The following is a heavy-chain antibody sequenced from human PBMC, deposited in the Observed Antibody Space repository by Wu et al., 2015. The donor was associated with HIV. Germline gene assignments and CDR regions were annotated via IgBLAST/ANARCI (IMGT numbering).Heavy chain of an antibody. CDR1: GYTFTNYY. Sequence: QVQLVQSGAEVKKPGASVRLSCGTSGYTFTNYYIHWVRQAPGQGLEWMAWINPSGGATIYAESFQGRVTVTTDTSMKTVYMELTSLTSADTAIYYCARDATPITTEFDYWGQGTLITVSS. D-gene: IGHD4-11*01. V-gene: IGHV1-2*02. CDR3: ARDATPITTEFDY. CDR2: INPSGGAT. J-gene: IGHJ4*02.